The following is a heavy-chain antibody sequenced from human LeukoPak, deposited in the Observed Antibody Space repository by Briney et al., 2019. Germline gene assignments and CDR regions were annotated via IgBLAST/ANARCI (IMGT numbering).Heavy chain of an antibody. J-gene: IGHJ6*03. CDR2: INTDGSST. D-gene: IGHD6-19*01. Sequence: GGSLRLSCAASGFTFSSYWMHWVRQAPGKGLVWVSRINTDGSSTSYADSVKGRFTISRDNAKNTLYLQMNSLRAEDTAVYYCARDERLSSGWSRLFPRSRDYYYMDVWGKGTTVTVSS. CDR1: GFTFSSYW. V-gene: IGHV3-74*01. CDR3: ARDERLSSGWSRLFPRSRDYYYMDV.